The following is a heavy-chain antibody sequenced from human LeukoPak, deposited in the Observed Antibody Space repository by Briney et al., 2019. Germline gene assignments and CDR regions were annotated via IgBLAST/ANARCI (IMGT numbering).Heavy chain of an antibody. J-gene: IGHJ4*02. CDR3: ARQEGCSSTSCYGDFDY. CDR1: GATFSSYA. D-gene: IGHD2-2*01. Sequence: GASVKVSCTASGATFSSYAISWVRQAPGQGLEWMGGIIPIFGTANYAQKFQGRVTITADESTSTAYMELSSLRSEDTAVYYCARQEGCSSTSCYGDFDYWGQGTLVTVSS. CDR2: IIPIFGTA. V-gene: IGHV1-69*01.